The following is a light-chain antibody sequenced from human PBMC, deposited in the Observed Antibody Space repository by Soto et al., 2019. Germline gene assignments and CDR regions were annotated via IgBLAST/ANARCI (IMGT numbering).Light chain of an antibody. Sequence: QSVLTQPASVSGSPGQSITISCTGTSSDIGAYDYVSWYQQHPGKAPRLMIYEVSNRPSGVSNRFSGSKSASTASLTISGLQAEDEADYYCTSYSSSTTLYVLGTGTKVTVL. V-gene: IGLV2-14*01. CDR3: TSYSSSTTLYV. CDR2: EVS. J-gene: IGLJ1*01. CDR1: SSDIGAYDY.